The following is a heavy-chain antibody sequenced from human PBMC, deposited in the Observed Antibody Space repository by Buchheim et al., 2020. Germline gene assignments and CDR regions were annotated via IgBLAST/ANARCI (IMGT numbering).Heavy chain of an antibody. CDR2: INHSGST. D-gene: IGHD3-10*01. CDR3: ASRTYYYGSGSYYSYRHTY. Sequence: QVQLQQWGAGLLKPSETLSLTCAVYGGSFSGYYWSWIRQPPGKGLEWIGEINHSGSTNYNPSLKSRGTISVDTSKNQFSLKLSSVTAADTAVYYCASRTYYYGSGSYYSYRHTYWGQGTL. V-gene: IGHV4-34*01. J-gene: IGHJ4*02. CDR1: GGSFSGYY.